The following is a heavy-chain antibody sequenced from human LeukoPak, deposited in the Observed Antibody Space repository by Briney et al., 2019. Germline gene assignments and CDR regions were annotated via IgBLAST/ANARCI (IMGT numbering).Heavy chain of an antibody. J-gene: IGHJ5*02. D-gene: IGHD2/OR15-2a*01. CDR3: ALRRLTSSQIIEDNWFGP. CDR1: GGSVSSNS. Sequence: SETLSLTCTVSGGSVSSNSWNWIRQPPGKTLEWIGYTYYSGSTNYNPSLKSRVTLSVDTSKNQFSLKLTSVTAADTAVYYCALRRLTSSQIIEDNWFGPWGQGTLVTVSS. V-gene: IGHV4-59*02. CDR2: TYYSGST.